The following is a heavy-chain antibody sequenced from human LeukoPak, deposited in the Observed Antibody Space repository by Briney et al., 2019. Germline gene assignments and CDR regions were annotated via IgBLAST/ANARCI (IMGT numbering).Heavy chain of an antibody. V-gene: IGHV3-23*01. CDR1: GFTCSSYA. Sequence: GGSLRLSCAASGFTCSSYAMSWVRQAPGKGLEWVSAISGSGSSTYYADSVKGRFTSSRDNSKNTLYLQMNSMRAEDTAVYYCAKSPGYCSTTSGYTPRFDAFDIWGQGTMVTVSS. D-gene: IGHD2-2*02. J-gene: IGHJ3*02. CDR2: ISGSGSST. CDR3: AKSPGYCSTTSGYTPRFDAFDI.